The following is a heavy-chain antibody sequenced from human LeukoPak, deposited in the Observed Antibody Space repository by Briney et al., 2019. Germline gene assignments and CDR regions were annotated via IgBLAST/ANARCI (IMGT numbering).Heavy chain of an antibody. CDR3: ARDPYGSGNYPIWLY. D-gene: IGHD3-10*01. J-gene: IGHJ4*02. CDR1: GYTFTNYG. CDR2: ISAYNDNT. V-gene: IGHV1-18*01. Sequence: GASVKVSCKASGYTFTNYGISWVRQSPGQGLEWVGWISAYNDNTNYAQKLQGRVTMTTDTSTSTAYMELRSLTSDDTAVYYCARDPYGSGNYPIWLYWGQGTLVTVSS.